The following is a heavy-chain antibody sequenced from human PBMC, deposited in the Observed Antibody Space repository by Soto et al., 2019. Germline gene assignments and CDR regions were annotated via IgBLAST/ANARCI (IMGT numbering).Heavy chain of an antibody. V-gene: IGHV3-23*01. D-gene: IGHD2-21*02. CDR1: GLTFSSCA. CDR3: ATNMVTPTMPLRAFDI. Sequence: EVQLLESGGGLVQPGGSLRLSCAASGLTFSSCAMTWVRQAPGKGLEWVSAISGSGDTTYYADSVKGRFTISRDNSKNTLYLQMNSLRGEDTAVYYCATNMVTPTMPLRAFDIWGRGTMVTVSS. CDR2: ISGSGDTT. J-gene: IGHJ3*02.